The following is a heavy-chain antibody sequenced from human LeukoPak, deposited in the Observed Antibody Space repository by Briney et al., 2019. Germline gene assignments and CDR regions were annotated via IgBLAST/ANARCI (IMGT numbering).Heavy chain of an antibody. Sequence: GGSLRLSCAASGFTFSSYDMNWVRQAPGKGLEWISYINAKGDTIYYANSVRGRFTISRENARNSVYLQMNSLRAEDTAFYYCVSGYGGLLDYWGQGTLVTVSS. CDR2: INAKGDTI. D-gene: IGHD3-16*01. CDR1: GFTFSSYD. CDR3: VSGYGGLLDY. V-gene: IGHV3-48*03. J-gene: IGHJ4*02.